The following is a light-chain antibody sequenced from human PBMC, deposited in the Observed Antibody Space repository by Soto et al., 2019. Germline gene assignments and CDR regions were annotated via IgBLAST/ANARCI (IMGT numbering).Light chain of an antibody. J-gene: IGKJ1*01. CDR1: ESVSDN. CDR2: GAS. CDR3: QQYNNWPRT. Sequence: EKVMRQSPATLSVSPGESATLSCRASESVSDNLAWYHQKPGQAPRLLIYGASTRATGTPARFSGSGSGTEFTLTISSLQSEDFAVYYCQQYNNWPRTFGQGTKVDIK. V-gene: IGKV3-15*01.